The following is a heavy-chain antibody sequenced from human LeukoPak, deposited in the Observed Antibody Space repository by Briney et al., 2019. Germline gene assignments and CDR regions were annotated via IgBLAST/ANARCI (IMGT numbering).Heavy chain of an antibody. V-gene: IGHV4-61*02. CDR2: IYTSGST. Sequence: SQTLSLTCTVSGGSISSGSYYWSWLRQPAGKGLEWIGRIYTSGSTNYNPSLKSRVTISVDTSKNQFSLKLSSVTAADTAVYYCARDWADCSGGSCYHNWFDPWGQGTLVTVSS. J-gene: IGHJ5*02. D-gene: IGHD2-15*01. CDR3: ARDWADCSGGSCYHNWFDP. CDR1: GGSISSGSYY.